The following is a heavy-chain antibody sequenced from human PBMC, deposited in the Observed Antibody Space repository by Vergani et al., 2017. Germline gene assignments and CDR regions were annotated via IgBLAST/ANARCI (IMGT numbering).Heavy chain of an antibody. Sequence: QVQLQESGPGLVKPSQTLSLTCTVSGGSISSSSYYWGWIRQPPGKGLEWIGSIYYSGSTYYNPSLKSRVTISVDTSKNQFSLKLSSVTAADTAVYYCARGPSYCSSTSCYRVRGAAFDIWGQGTMVTVSS. CDR3: ARGPSYCSSTSCYRVRGAAFDI. CDR2: IYYSGST. J-gene: IGHJ3*02. V-gene: IGHV4-39*01. D-gene: IGHD2-2*01. CDR1: GGSISSSSYY.